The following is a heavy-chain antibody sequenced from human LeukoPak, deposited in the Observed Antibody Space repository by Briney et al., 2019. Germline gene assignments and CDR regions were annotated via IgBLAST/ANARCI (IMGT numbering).Heavy chain of an antibody. CDR1: GYTFSSYY. D-gene: IGHD1-1*01. V-gene: IGHV1-46*01. Sequence: ASVKVSCRAAGYTFSSYYIHWVRQAPGQGLEWMGILNPSGGSTTYAQKFQGRVTMTRDTSTTTVYMELSSLTSEDTAVYYCVRGGPVSRITTTGHPWEYWGQGTLVTVSS. J-gene: IGHJ4*02. CDR3: VRGGPVSRITTTGHPWEY. CDR2: LNPSGGST.